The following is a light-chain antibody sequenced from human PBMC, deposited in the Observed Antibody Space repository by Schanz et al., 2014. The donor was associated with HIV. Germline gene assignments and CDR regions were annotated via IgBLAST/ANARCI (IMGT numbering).Light chain of an antibody. Sequence: QSLLTQPPSVSAAPGQRVTISCSGGALNLGHNFVSWYQQFPGTAPKLLISADYQRPSEIPDRFSGSKTGTSATLDISGLQTGDEADYYCATWDATLREAVFGGGTKLTVL. CDR3: ATWDATLREAV. CDR1: ALNLGHNF. J-gene: IGLJ2*01. V-gene: IGLV1-51*01. CDR2: ADY.